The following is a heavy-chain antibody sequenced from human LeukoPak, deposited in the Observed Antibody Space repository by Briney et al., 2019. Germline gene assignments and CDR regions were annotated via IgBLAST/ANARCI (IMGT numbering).Heavy chain of an antibody. V-gene: IGHV4-59*12. CDR3: ARLMTTVTTSPFDY. CDR2: IYYSGST. D-gene: IGHD4-17*01. J-gene: IGHJ4*02. CDR1: GGSISSYY. Sequence: SETLSLTCTVSGGSISSYYWSWIRQPPGKGLEWIGYIYYSGSTNYNPSLKSRVTISVDKSKNQFSLKLSSVTAADTAVYYCARLMTTVTTSPFDYWGQGTLVTVSS.